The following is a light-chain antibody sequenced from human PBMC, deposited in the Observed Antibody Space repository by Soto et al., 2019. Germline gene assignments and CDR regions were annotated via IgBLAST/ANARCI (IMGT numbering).Light chain of an antibody. CDR1: QTIGTY. V-gene: IGKV1-39*01. Sequence: IEVPQSPSSLGSSLGDRVTITCRPSQTIGTYVTWYRQKSGAAPEXXSEEASTLQRGGPSRCRGSASGTDCTRTSSSRQLADVATDYCQQSNNTPLTFGQGTKVDI. J-gene: IGKJ1*01. CDR3: QQSNNTPLT. CDR2: EAS.